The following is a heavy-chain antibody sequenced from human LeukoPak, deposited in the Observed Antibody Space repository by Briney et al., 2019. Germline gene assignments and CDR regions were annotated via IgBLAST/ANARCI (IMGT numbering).Heavy chain of an antibody. CDR2: IRYDGSNK. V-gene: IGHV3-30*02. CDR3: AKEASYVVYAISSVYY. Sequence: PGGSLRLSCAASGFTFSSYWMSWVRQAPGKGLEWVAFIRYDGSNKYYADSVKGRFTIPRDNSKNTLYLQMNSLRAEDTAVYYCAKEASYVVYAISSVYYWGQGTLVTVSS. CDR1: GFTFSSYW. D-gene: IGHD2-8*02. J-gene: IGHJ4*02.